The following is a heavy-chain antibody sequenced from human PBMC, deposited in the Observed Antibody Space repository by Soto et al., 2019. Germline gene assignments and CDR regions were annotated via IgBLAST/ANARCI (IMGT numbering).Heavy chain of an antibody. D-gene: IGHD3-16*01. J-gene: IGHJ4*02. Sequence: QVQLVQSGAEVKRPGASVKVSCKTSGFTFTGYFMHWVRQAPGHGLEWMGWINPDSGGTNYAQNFQGRVTMTRDQPITTAYMELSGRTTGGTANYYLEKDRGGGEDYWGQGTLVTVSS. CDR3: EKDRGGGEDY. V-gene: IGHV1-2*02. CDR2: INPDSGGT. CDR1: GFTFTGYF.